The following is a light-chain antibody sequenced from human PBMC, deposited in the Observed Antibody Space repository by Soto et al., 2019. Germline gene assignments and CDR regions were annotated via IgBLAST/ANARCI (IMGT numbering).Light chain of an antibody. CDR1: QSITTF. CDR2: DAS. CDR3: QPYSTYPLT. J-gene: IGKJ4*01. V-gene: IGKV1-5*01. Sequence: DIQMTQSPSTLSASIGDRVTITCRASQSITTFLAWYQQKPGKAPQILIYDASKLEPGVPSRLSGGGSGTEFTLTISSLQPDDFATYYCQPYSTYPLTFGGGTRVEIK.